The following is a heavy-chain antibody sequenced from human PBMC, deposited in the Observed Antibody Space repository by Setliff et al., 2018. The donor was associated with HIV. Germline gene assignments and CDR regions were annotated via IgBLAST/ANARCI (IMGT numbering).Heavy chain of an antibody. CDR1: GYTFTSYD. D-gene: IGHD3-16*01. Sequence: GASVKVSCKASGYTFTSYDINWVRQATGQGLEWMGWMNPNSGATNYAQKFQGRVTMTSDTSISTAYMELSRLRSDDTAVYYCARGMGVLTDFAYWGQGTRVTVSS. J-gene: IGHJ4*02. V-gene: IGHV1-2*02. CDR3: ARGMGVLTDFAY. CDR2: MNPNSGAT.